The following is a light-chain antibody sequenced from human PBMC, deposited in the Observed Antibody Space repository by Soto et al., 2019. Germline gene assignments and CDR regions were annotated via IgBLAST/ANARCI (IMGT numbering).Light chain of an antibody. CDR3: QQANSFPLT. J-gene: IGKJ4*01. CDR2: AAS. Sequence: EIQMTQSPPTLAASIGERVTITCRASQTISSSLAWYQQKAGQAPKLLIYAASSLQSGVPSRFSGSGSGTDFTLTISSLQPEDFATYYCQQANSFPLTFGGGTKVEIK. CDR1: QTISSS. V-gene: IGKV1-12*01.